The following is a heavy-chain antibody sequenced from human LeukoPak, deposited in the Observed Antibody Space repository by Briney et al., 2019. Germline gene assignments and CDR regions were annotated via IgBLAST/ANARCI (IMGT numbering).Heavy chain of an antibody. CDR3: AHRRESFDYHGLDV. V-gene: IGHV2-5*01. D-gene: IGHD3-10*01. Sequence: SGPTLVNPTQTLTLTCTFSGFSLTTTGVGVGWFRQPPGRALEWLAVIYYNGDKRYNPSLKHSLTITKDTSKNQVVLTMTNVYPADTGTYYCAHRRESFDYHGLDVWGQGTTVTVS. CDR1: GFSLTTTGVG. CDR2: IYYNGDK. J-gene: IGHJ6*02.